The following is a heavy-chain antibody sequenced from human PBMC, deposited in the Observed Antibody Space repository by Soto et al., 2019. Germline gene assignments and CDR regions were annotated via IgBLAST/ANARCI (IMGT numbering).Heavy chain of an antibody. CDR3: ARSQRSAPHYYYGSGSPPTHYYYGMDV. V-gene: IGHV4-31*03. D-gene: IGHD3-10*01. CDR1: GGSISRGGYY. Sequence: PSETLSLTCTVSGGSISRGGYYWSWIRQHPGKGLEWIGYIYYSGSTYYNPSLKSRVTISVDTSKNQFSLKLSSVTAADTAVYYCARSQRSAPHYYYGSGSPPTHYYYGMDVWGQGTTVTVSS. CDR2: IYYSGST. J-gene: IGHJ6*02.